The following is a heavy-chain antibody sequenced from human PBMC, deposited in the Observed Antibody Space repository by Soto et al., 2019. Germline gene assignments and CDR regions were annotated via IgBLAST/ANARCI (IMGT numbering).Heavy chain of an antibody. D-gene: IGHD3-3*01. CDR3: ARYPLYDFWSGSEGFDP. V-gene: IGHV4-31*03. CDR2: IYYSGST. Sequence: SETLSLTCTVSGGSISSGGYYWSWIRQHPGKGLEWIGYIYYSGSTYYNPSLKSRVTISVDTSKNQFSLKLSSVTAADTAVYYCARYPLYDFWSGSEGFDPWGQGTLVTVSS. J-gene: IGHJ5*02. CDR1: GGSISSGGYY.